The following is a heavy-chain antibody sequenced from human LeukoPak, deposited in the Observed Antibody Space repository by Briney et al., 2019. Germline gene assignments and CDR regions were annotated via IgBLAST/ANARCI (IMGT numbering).Heavy chain of an antibody. J-gene: IGHJ4*02. CDR3: AKEAPPRRYYDYVWGSYRPTPFDS. CDR2: ISGSGGST. CDR1: GFTFSSYW. Sequence: GGSLRLSGAGSGFTFSSYWMSWGRQAPGKGLEWVSAISGSGGSTYYADSVKGRFTISRDNSKNTLYLQMNSLRAEDTAVYYCAKEAPPRRYYDYVWGSYRPTPFDSWGQGTLVTVSS. D-gene: IGHD3-16*02. V-gene: IGHV3-23*01.